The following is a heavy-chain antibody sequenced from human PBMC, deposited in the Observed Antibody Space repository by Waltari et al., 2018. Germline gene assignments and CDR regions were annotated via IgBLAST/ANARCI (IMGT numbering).Heavy chain of an antibody. CDR1: GGSIRSSY. J-gene: IGHJ4*02. CDR3: ARNLGFGGLIGPFEH. Sequence: QVQLQESGPGLVTPSETLSLNCTVPGGSIRSSYWSWIRQSPGKGLEWIGCIHYTGSTNYNPSLKSRLTISLDTSKDQFSLKLSSVTAADTAMYYCARNLGFGGLIGPFEHWGQGTLVTVSS. V-gene: IGHV4-59*12. D-gene: IGHD3-16*01. CDR2: IHYTGST.